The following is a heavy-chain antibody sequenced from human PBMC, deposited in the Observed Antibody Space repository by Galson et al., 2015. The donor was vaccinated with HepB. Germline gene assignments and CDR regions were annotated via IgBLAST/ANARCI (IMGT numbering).Heavy chain of an antibody. CDR1: GFTFHNFA. D-gene: IGHD2-8*01. J-gene: IGHJ4*02. Sequence: SLRLSCAASGFTFHNFAMRWVRQAPGKGLEWVAGISSDGNNKHYADSVKGRFTISKDISKKTLSLQMHSLRAEDTAVYFCARDWAPGMAVVWGSLHYWGQGTLVTVSS. V-gene: IGHV3-30*01. CDR2: ISSDGNNK. CDR3: ARDWAPGMAVVWGSLHY.